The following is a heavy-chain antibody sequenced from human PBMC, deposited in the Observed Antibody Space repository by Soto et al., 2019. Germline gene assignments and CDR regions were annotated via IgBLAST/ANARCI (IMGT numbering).Heavy chain of an antibody. D-gene: IGHD4-17*01. CDR2: IYHSGST. Sequence: PSETLSLTCAVSSGSISSSNWWSWVRQPPGKGLEWIGEIYHSGSTNYNPSLKSRVTISVDKSKNQFSLKLSSVTAADTAVYYCARVGYDLYSSDYGDPSYYFDYWGQGTLVTVSS. CDR3: ARVGYDLYSSDYGDPSYYFDY. CDR1: SGSISSSNW. V-gene: IGHV4-4*02. J-gene: IGHJ4*02.